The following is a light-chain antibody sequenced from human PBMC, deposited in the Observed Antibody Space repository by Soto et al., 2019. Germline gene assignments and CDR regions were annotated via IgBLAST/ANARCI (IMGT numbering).Light chain of an antibody. CDR2: DAS. CDR3: QQYNFWPPLT. Sequence: EIVMTQSPATLSVSPGERATLSCRASQSVNSNFAWYRQKPGQAPRLLISDASTRATGVPARFSGSGSGTEFTLTISRLQSEDSGIYYCQQYNFWPPLTFGGGTKVEIK. CDR1: QSVNSN. V-gene: IGKV3-15*01. J-gene: IGKJ4*01.